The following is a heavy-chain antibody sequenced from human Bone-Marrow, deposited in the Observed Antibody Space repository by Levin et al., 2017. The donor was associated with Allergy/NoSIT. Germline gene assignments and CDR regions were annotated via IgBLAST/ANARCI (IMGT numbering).Heavy chain of an antibody. V-gene: IGHV4-39*01. CDR1: GGSISTSPYN. D-gene: IGHD3-3*01. Sequence: SETLSLTCTVSGGSISTSPYNWGWIRQPPGKGLEWIGSISYSGRTDYKPSLTRRGTISVDTSRNQFSLRLTSVTAADTAVYYCARQEGRFLERSILTETWIYWFDPWGQGTLVTVSS. J-gene: IGHJ5*02. CDR3: ARQEGRFLERSILTETWIYWFDP. CDR2: ISYSGRT.